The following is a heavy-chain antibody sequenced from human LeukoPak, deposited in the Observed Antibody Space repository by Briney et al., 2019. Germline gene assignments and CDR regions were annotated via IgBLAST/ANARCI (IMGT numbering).Heavy chain of an antibody. CDR2: IYPGDSDT. CDR3: ASKPVGGEVVPAAIDDHDAFDI. V-gene: IGHV5-51*01. J-gene: IGHJ3*02. D-gene: IGHD2-2*02. Sequence: GESLKISCKGSGYSFTSYWIGWVRQMPGKGLEWMGIIYPGDSDTRYSPSFQGQVTISADKSISTAYLQWSSLKASDTAMYYCASKPVGGEVVPAAIDDHDAFDIWGQGTMVTVSS. CDR1: GYSFTSYW.